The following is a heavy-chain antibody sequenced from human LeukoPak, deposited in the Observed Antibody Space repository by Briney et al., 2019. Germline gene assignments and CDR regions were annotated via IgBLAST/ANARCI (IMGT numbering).Heavy chain of an antibody. Sequence: ASVKVSCKVSGYTLTELSMHWVRQAPGKGLEWMGGFDPEDGETIYAQKFQGRVTMTEDTSTDTAYMELSSLRSEDTAVYYCARNGPVDSGYDFWSGYYLGRPYYGMDVWGQGTTVTVSS. CDR3: ARNGPVDSGYDFWSGYYLGRPYYGMDV. D-gene: IGHD3-3*01. J-gene: IGHJ6*02. CDR1: GYTLTELS. V-gene: IGHV1-24*01. CDR2: FDPEDGET.